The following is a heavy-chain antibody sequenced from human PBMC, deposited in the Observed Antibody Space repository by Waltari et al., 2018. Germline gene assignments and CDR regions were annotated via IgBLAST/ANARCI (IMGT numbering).Heavy chain of an antibody. D-gene: IGHD7-27*01. CDR3: TTTVAAGEFDY. Sequence: EVQLVESGGALVRPGGSLTVSCAASGFNFNNAWMTWVRQAPGKGLEWVGRIRKKSDGEIKDYAAPVRGRFTISRDDSKNTLYLQMDSLKTEDTAVYYCTTTVAAGEFDYWGQGTLVTVSS. CDR2: IRKKSDGEIK. J-gene: IGHJ4*02. CDR1: GFNFNNAW. V-gene: IGHV3-15*02.